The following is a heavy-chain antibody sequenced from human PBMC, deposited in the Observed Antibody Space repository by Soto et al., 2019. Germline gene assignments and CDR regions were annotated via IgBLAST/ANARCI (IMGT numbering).Heavy chain of an antibody. D-gene: IGHD1-26*01. V-gene: IGHV1-46*01. J-gene: IGHJ5*02. CDR2: INPHGGST. Sequence: ASVKVSCKAPRDTFTSYYINWVRQSAGQGLEWMGVINPHGGSTAYAQKFKGRVTLTRDTSASTVYMEVSSLTSEDTAMYYCARSSGGNFGIIIEGTNWFAPWGQGTLVTVSS. CDR3: ARSSGGNFGIIIEGTNWFAP. CDR1: RDTFTSYY.